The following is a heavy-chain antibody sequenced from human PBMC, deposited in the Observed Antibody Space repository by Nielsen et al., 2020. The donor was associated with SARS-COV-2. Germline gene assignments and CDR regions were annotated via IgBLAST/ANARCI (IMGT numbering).Heavy chain of an antibody. CDR3: AREGWYCSGGSCFLHSFDS. J-gene: IGHJ4*02. CDR2: ISSSSSTI. CDR1: GFTFTTYS. Sequence: GESLKISCVGSGFTFTTYSMNWVRQAPGKGLEWVSYISSSSSTIYYADSVKGRFTISRDNAKNSLYLQMNSLRDEDTAVYYCAREGWYCSGGSCFLHSFDSWGQGTLVTVSS. D-gene: IGHD2-15*01. V-gene: IGHV3-48*02.